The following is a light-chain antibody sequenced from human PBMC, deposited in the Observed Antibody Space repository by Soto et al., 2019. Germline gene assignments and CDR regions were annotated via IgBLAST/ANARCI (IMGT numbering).Light chain of an antibody. V-gene: IGKV1-5*03. J-gene: IGKJ2*01. Sequence: DIQMTQSPSSLSASVGDRVTITCRASQTINYWLAWYQQKPGKAPTLLIYKASTLQSGVPSRFSGSGSGTEFTLTISSLQPYDFATYFCQQYNSFSYTFGQGTKLEIK. CDR1: QTINYW. CDR3: QQYNSFSYT. CDR2: KAS.